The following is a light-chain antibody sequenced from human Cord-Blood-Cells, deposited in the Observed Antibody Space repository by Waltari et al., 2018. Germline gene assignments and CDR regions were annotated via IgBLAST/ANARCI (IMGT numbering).Light chain of an antibody. CDR2: KGS. CDR3: CSYAGSSTDVV. CDR1: RSAIGSYNL. Sequence: SCLTQPASESRSPGKSIRTRCTGTRSAIGSYNLVSWYQQHTGKSPKLIIYKGSKRPSGVSNRFSGSKSGNTASLTISGLQAEDEADYYCCSYAGSSTDVVFGGGTKLTVL. V-gene: IGLV2-23*01. J-gene: IGLJ2*01.